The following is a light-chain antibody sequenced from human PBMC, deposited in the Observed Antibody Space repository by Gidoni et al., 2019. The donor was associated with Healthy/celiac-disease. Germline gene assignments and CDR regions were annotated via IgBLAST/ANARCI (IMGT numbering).Light chain of an antibody. V-gene: IGKV1-39*01. CDR1: QSISSY. CDR3: QQSYSTLWT. CDR2: AAS. J-gene: IGKJ1*01. Sequence: DIKMTQSPSSLYASVGDRVTITCRASQSISSYLNWYQQKPGKAPKLLIYAASSLQSGVPSRFSGSGSGTDFTLTISSLQPEDFATYYCQQSYSTLWTFGQGTKVEIK.